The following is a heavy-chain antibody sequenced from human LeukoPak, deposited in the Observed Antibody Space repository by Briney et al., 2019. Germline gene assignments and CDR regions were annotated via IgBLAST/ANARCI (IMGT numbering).Heavy chain of an antibody. V-gene: IGHV1-2*02. CDR1: GYTFTCYY. Sequence: GASVKVSCKASGYTFTCYYMHWVRQAPGQGLEWMGSINPNSGGTNYAQKFQGRVTMTRDTSISTAYMALSRLRSDETAVYYCARVARGYGYVRPGYYFDYWGEGTLVSVSS. J-gene: IGHJ4*02. CDR3: ARVARGYGYVRPGYYFDY. D-gene: IGHD5-18*01. CDR2: INPNSGGT.